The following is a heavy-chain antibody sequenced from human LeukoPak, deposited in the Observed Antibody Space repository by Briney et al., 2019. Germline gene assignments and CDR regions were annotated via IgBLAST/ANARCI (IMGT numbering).Heavy chain of an antibody. D-gene: IGHD6-6*01. CDR1: GFTFDDYG. CDR2: INWNGGST. Sequence: GGSLRLSCAASGFTFDDYGMSWVRQAPGKGLEWVSGINWNGGSTGYADSVKGRFTISRDNAKNSLYLQMNSLRAEDTALYHCAREDRDMYSSSSGRFDPWGQGTLVTVSS. CDR3: AREDRDMYSSSSGRFDP. V-gene: IGHV3-20*01. J-gene: IGHJ5*02.